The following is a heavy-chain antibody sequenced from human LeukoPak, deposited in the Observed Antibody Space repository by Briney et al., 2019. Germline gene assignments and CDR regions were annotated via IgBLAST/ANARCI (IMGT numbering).Heavy chain of an antibody. V-gene: IGHV3-23*01. Sequence: GGSLRLSCAASGFTFSSSAMIWVRQAPGKGLEWVSTITTSGGSTSFADSVKGRFTISRDNSKNTLYLQINSLRAEDTAIYYCAKDRHLAIWGQGTMVTVSS. CDR3: AKDRHLAI. CDR2: ITTSGGST. CDR1: GFTFSSSA. J-gene: IGHJ3*02.